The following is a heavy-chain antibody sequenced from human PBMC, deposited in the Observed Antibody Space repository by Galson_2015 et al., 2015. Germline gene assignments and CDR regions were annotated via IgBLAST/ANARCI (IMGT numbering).Heavy chain of an antibody. V-gene: IGHV1-69*13. J-gene: IGHJ6*03. CDR3: ARDRYSSGWSNYYYYMDV. Sequence: SVKVSCKASGGTFSSYAISWVRQAPGQGLEWMGGIIPIFGTANYAQKFQGRVTITADESTSTAYMELSSLRSEDTAVYYCARDRYSSGWSNYYYYMDVWGKGTTVTVSS. CDR1: GGTFSSYA. D-gene: IGHD6-19*01. CDR2: IIPIFGTA.